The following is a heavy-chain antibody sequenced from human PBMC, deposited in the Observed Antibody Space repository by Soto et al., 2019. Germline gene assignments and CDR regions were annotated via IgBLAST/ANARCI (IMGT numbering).Heavy chain of an antibody. D-gene: IGHD2-2*01. V-gene: IGHV1-69*01. CDR2: LIPVFGSP. CDR3: TRVLGYTFEPGKTSSYAMDV. Sequence: QVQLVQSGAEVKKPGSSVTVSCKTSGGTFSKDAINWVRQAPGQGLEWMGLLIPVFGSPIYAQKFQGRIRITADESTSTAFMDLSSLRSEDTAVYYCTRVLGYTFEPGKTSSYAMDVWGQGTTVSVSS. J-gene: IGHJ6*02. CDR1: GGTFSKDA.